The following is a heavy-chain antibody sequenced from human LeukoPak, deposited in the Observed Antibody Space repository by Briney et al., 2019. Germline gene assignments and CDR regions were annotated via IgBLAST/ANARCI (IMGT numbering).Heavy chain of an antibody. CDR3: ARVTGYYYDSTGYYHHAFDI. J-gene: IGHJ3*02. CDR2: INPNSGGT. D-gene: IGHD3-22*01. Sequence: ASVKVTCKASGYAFTGYYMHWVRQPPGQGLEWMGWINPNSGGTNYAQKFQGRVTMTRDTSISTAYMELSRLRSDDTAVYYCARVTGYYYDSTGYYHHAFDIWGQGTMVTVSS. V-gene: IGHV1-2*02. CDR1: GYAFTGYY.